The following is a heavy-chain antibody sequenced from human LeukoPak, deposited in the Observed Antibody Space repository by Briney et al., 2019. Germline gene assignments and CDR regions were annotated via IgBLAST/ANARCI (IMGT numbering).Heavy chain of an antibody. CDR3: ARGPNVYGNSSGLIRDYYYYMDV. Sequence: GGSLRLSCAASGFTVSSTYMSWVRQAPGKGLEWVSVFYAGGSTYYGDSVKGRFTISRDNSKNTLYLQMNSLKAEDTAVYYCARGPNVYGNSSGLIRDYYYYMDVWGKGTTVTVSS. CDR2: FYAGGST. CDR1: GFTVSSTY. J-gene: IGHJ6*03. V-gene: IGHV3-53*05. D-gene: IGHD6-6*01.